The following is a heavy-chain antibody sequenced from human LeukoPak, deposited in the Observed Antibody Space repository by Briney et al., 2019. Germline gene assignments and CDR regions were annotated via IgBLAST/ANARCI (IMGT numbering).Heavy chain of an antibody. Sequence: ASVKVSCKASGGTFNSYGIIWVRQAPGQGLEWMGGIIPILGTANYAQKLQGRVTMTTDTSTSTAYMELRSLRSDDTAVYYCARGQAVAGTFTRYYFDYWGQGTLVTVSS. V-gene: IGHV1-69*10. CDR3: ARGQAVAGTFTRYYFDY. CDR1: GGTFNSYG. D-gene: IGHD6-19*01. J-gene: IGHJ4*02. CDR2: IIPILGTA.